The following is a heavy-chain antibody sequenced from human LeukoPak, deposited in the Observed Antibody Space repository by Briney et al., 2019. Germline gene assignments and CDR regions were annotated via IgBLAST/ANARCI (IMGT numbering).Heavy chain of an antibody. J-gene: IGHJ6*03. V-gene: IGHV5-51*01. CDR1: GYSFTTYC. Sequence: GESLKISCQGSGYSFTTYCTGWVRQMPGKGLEWMGIIYPGDSDTRYSPSFQGQVTISADKSINTAYLQWSSLKASDTAMYYCARRSAVAPYYYMDVWGKGTTVTVSS. CDR3: ARRSAVAPYYYMDV. CDR2: IYPGDSDT.